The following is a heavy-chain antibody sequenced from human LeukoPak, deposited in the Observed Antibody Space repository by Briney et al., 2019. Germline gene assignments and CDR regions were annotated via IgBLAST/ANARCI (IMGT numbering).Heavy chain of an antibody. CDR3: ARAGSSSWYVSRRYYFDY. CDR1: GFTFSIYW. Sequence: GGSLRLSCAASGFTFSIYWMSWVRQAPGKGLEWVANIKRDGSEKTYVDSVKGRFTISRDNAKNSLYLQMNSLRAEDTAVYYCARAGSSSWYVSRRYYFDYWGQGTLVTVSS. D-gene: IGHD6-13*01. CDR2: IKRDGSEK. J-gene: IGHJ4*02. V-gene: IGHV3-7*01.